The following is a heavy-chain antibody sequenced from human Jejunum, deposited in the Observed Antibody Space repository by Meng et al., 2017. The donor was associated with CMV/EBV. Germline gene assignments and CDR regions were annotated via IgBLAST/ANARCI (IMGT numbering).Heavy chain of an antibody. CDR2: IYSGGDST. CDR3: AKGLSGSYYYYYGMDV. CDR1: IFNTYA. D-gene: IGHD1-26*01. V-gene: IGHV3-23*03. Sequence: IFNTYAIHWVRQAPGKGLEWVSVIYSGGDSTYYVDSVKGRFTISRDNSKNTLYLQMNSLRAEDTAVYYCAKGLSGSYYYYYGMDVWGQGTTVTVSS. J-gene: IGHJ6*02.